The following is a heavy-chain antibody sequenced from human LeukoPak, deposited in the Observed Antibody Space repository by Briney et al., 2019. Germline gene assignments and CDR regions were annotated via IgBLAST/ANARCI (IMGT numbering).Heavy chain of an antibody. V-gene: IGHV3-53*04. Sequence: PGGSLSLSFAASGFTFISNYMTWVRQAPGKGLEWVSVIYSGGSTYYADSVKGRFTISRHNSKNTLYLQMDSLRPEDTAVYYCARDLRGGGIGAFDIWGQGTMVTVSS. CDR3: ARDLRGGGIGAFDI. CDR1: GFTFISNY. J-gene: IGHJ3*02. CDR2: IYSGGST. D-gene: IGHD4-23*01.